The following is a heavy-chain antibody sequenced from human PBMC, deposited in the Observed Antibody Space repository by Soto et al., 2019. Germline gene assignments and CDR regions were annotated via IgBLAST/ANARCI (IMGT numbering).Heavy chain of an antibody. CDR3: ARSGDFCTRMDV. CDR2: IDWDDDK. CDR1: GFSLSTSGMC. V-gene: IGHV2-70*11. Sequence: ESGPTLVNPTQTLTLTCTFSGFSLSTSGMCVSWIRQPPGKALEWLARIDWDDDKYYSTSLKTRLTISKDTSKNQVVLTMTNMEPVDTATYYCARSGDFCTRMDVRGKGTTVTVSS. J-gene: IGHJ6*04. D-gene: IGHD3-3*01.